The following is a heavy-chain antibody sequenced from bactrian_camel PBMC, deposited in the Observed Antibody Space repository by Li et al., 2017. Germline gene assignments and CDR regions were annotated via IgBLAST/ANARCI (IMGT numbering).Heavy chain of an antibody. V-gene: IGHV3S40*01. CDR2: ITIGSGVT. D-gene: IGHD5*01. Sequence: VQLVESGGGSVQAGGSLRLSCVASESPVKRRRMAWFRQAPGKDREGVAVITIGSGVTDYADSVKGRFTISRDNDKDTVYLQMNNLNPDDTARYFCTADWGSRSDGHCYGDSGQGTQVTVS. CDR1: ESPVKRRR. J-gene: IGHJ4*01. CDR3: TADWGSRSDGHCYGD.